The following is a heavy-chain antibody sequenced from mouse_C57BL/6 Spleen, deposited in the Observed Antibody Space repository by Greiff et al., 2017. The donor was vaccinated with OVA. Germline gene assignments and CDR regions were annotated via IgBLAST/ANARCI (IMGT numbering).Heavy chain of an antibody. Sequence: EVMLVESEGGLVQPGSSMTLSCTASGFTFSDYYMAWVRQVPEKGLEWVANINYDGSSTYYLDSLKSRFIISRDNAKNILYLQMSSLKSEYTATYYCARESIYYGNSFDYWGQGTTLTVSS. D-gene: IGHD2-1*01. V-gene: IGHV5-16*01. J-gene: IGHJ2*01. CDR3: ARESIYYGNSFDY. CDR1: GFTFSDYY. CDR2: INYDGSST.